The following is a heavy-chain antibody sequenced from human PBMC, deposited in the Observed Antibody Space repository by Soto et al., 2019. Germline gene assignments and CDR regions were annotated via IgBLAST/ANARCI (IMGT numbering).Heavy chain of an antibody. CDR2: ISGSGGST. Sequence: GGSLRLSCAASGFTFSSYAMSWVRQAPGKGLEWVSAISGSGGSTYYADSVKGRFTISRDNAKNTLYLQMNSLRAEDTAVYYCARDKYYYDSSGYLDYWGQGTLVTVSS. D-gene: IGHD3-22*01. V-gene: IGHV3-23*01. J-gene: IGHJ4*02. CDR1: GFTFSSYA. CDR3: ARDKYYYDSSGYLDY.